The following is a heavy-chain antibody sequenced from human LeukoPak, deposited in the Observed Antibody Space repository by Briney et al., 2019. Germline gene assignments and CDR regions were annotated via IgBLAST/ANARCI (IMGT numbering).Heavy chain of an antibody. J-gene: IGHJ4*02. CDR3: ASLYNSGGYYSDY. Sequence: GGSLRLSCAASGFTFSSYSLNWVRRAPGKGLEWVSYISSSSSTIYYADSAKGRFTISRDNAKNSLYLQMNNLRAEDTAVYYCASLYNSGGYYSDYWGQGTLVTVSS. CDR1: GFTFSSYS. V-gene: IGHV3-48*01. D-gene: IGHD3-22*01. CDR2: ISSSSSTI.